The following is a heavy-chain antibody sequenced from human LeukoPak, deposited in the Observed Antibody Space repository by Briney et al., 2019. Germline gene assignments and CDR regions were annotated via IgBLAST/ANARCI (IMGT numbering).Heavy chain of an antibody. V-gene: IGHV3-30*02. Sequence: GGSLRLSCAASGFTFSSYGMHWVRQAPGKGLEWVAFIRYDGSNKYYADSVKGRFTISRDNSKNTLYLQMNSLRAEDTAVYYCARDGLNSSGWYSNWFDPWGQGTLVTVSS. J-gene: IGHJ5*02. CDR2: IRYDGSNK. D-gene: IGHD6-19*01. CDR1: GFTFSSYG. CDR3: ARDGLNSSGWYSNWFDP.